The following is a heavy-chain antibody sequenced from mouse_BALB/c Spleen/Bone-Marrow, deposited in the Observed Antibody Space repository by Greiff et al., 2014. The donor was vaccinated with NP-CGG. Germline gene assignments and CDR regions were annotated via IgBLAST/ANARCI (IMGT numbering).Heavy chain of an antibody. CDR1: GYAFTRYN. V-gene: IGHV1S135*01. Sequence: EVQVVESGPELVKPGASVKVSCKASGYAFTRYNMYWVKQSHGKSLEWIGYIDPCSGGTNYNQKFKGKATLTVDKSSSTAYMHLNSLTSEDSAVYYCARELSRAMDYWGQGTSVTVSS. J-gene: IGHJ4*01. CDR3: ARELSRAMDY. D-gene: IGHD2-12*01. CDR2: IDPCSGGT.